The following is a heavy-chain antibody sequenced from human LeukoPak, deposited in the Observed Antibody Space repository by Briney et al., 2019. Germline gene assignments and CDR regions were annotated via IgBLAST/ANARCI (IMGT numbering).Heavy chain of an antibody. D-gene: IGHD4-23*01. Sequence: GGSLRLSCAASGFTFSSYSMNWVRQAPGKGLEWVSSISSSSSYIYYADSVKGRFTISRDNAKNSLYLQMNSLRAEDTAVYYCARDSTQRRGNEYYDALDFWGQGTMVSVSS. V-gene: IGHV3-21*01. J-gene: IGHJ3*01. CDR2: ISSSSSYI. CDR1: GFTFSSYS. CDR3: ARDSTQRRGNEYYDALDF.